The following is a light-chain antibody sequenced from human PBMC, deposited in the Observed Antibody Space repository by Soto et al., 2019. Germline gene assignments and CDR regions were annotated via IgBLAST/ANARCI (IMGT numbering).Light chain of an antibody. V-gene: IGKV1-39*01. CDR3: KQVYTVPST. J-gene: IGKJ1*01. CDR1: QTVTSH. CDR2: AAS. Sequence: DIQMTQSPSSLSASVGDRVTIACRTSQTVTSHLSWYQQKPGKAPNLLIYAASSLQSGVPSRFSGSGSGTDFTLTITNQRPEDFATYYCKQVYTVPSTLGQGTKVEI.